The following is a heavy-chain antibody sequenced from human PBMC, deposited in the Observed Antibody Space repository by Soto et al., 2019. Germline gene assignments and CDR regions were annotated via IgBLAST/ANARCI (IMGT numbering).Heavy chain of an antibody. CDR2: IHYSGRT. Sequence: QVQLQESGPGLVKPSETLSLTCSVSNGSISGFYWPWIRQPQGKILEWIGYIHYSGRTDYNPSLTSRATMSVDTSKNQFSLNLKSITAADTAVYYCVRVGVGIGNHFDSWGRGTLVTVSS. CDR3: VRVGVGIGNHFDS. J-gene: IGHJ4*02. CDR1: NGSISGFY. V-gene: IGHV4-59*12. D-gene: IGHD1-26*01.